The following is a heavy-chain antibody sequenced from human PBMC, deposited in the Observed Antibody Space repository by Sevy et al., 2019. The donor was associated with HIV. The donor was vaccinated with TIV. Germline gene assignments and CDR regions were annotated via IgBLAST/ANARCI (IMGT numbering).Heavy chain of an antibody. Sequence: GGSLRLSCSASGFTFSSYAMHWVRQAPGKGLEYVSAISSNGGSTYYADSVKGRFTISRDNSKNTLYLQMSRLRAEDTAVYYCVKDGAPTYYYDSSGYYYPNAFDYWGQGTLVTVSS. CDR2: ISSNGGST. D-gene: IGHD3-22*01. J-gene: IGHJ4*02. CDR3: VKDGAPTYYYDSSGYYYPNAFDY. V-gene: IGHV3-64D*06. CDR1: GFTFSSYA.